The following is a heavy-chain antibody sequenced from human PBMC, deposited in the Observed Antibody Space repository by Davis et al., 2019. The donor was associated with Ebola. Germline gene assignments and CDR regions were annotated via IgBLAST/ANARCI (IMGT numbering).Heavy chain of an antibody. CDR2: ISYDGSNK. V-gene: IGHV3-30-3*01. Sequence: GGSLRLSCAASGFTFSSYWMHWVRQAPGKGLEWVAVISYDGSNKYYADSVKGRFTISRDNSKNTLYLQMNSLRAEDTAVYYCARDGWAAAGTYYYYGMDVWGQGTTVTVSS. CDR1: GFTFSSYW. J-gene: IGHJ6*02. CDR3: ARDGWAAAGTYYYYGMDV. D-gene: IGHD6-13*01.